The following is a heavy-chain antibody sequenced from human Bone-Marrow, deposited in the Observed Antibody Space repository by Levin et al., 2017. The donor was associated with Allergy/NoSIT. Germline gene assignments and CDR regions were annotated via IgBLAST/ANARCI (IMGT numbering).Heavy chain of an antibody. CDR3: AGGSHYGSAFDV. J-gene: IGHJ3*01. Sequence: KISCKASGGTFTSYSFNWVRQAPGQGLEWMGGITPIFGTSNYAQKFQGRATFTADESTSTAYMDLRSLRSEDTAVYYCAGGSHYGSAFDVWGQGTMVVVSS. D-gene: IGHD4-17*01. CDR2: ITPIFGTS. CDR1: GGTFTSYS. V-gene: IGHV1-69*01.